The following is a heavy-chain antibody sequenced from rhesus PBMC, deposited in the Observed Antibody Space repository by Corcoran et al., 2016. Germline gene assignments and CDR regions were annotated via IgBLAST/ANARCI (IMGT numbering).Heavy chain of an antibody. D-gene: IGHD6-25*01. CDR2: INGNSGRT. J-gene: IGHJ4*01. V-gene: IGHV4-80*01. CDR1: GGSFSSYW. CDR3: ARGGIAAAGRYDY. Sequence: QVQLQESGPGLVKPSETLSLTCAVSGGSFSSYWWTWIRQPPGKGLDWIGVINGNSGRTTYNPSPKSRVTISKDASKNQFSLKLSSVTAADTAVYYCARGGIAAAGRYDYWGQGVLVTVSS.